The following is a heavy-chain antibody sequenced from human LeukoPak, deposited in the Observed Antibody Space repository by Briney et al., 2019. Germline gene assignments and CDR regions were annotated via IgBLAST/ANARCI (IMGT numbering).Heavy chain of an antibody. D-gene: IGHD3-22*01. J-gene: IGHJ3*02. CDR1: GFTFSTYE. Sequence: GGSLRLSCAASGFTFSTYEMNWVRQAPGKGLEWVALIFYDGSNKYYADSVKGRFTISRDNSKNTLYLEMDSLRAEDTAVYYCARDLAYETSGHFYHDAFDIWGQGTMVTVSS. CDR2: IFYDGSNK. V-gene: IGHV3-30*04. CDR3: ARDLAYETSGHFYHDAFDI.